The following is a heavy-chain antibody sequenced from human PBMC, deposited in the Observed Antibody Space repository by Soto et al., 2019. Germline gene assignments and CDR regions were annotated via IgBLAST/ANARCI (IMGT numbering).Heavy chain of an antibody. CDR2: IYSGGST. V-gene: IGHV3-66*01. CDR3: ARDLVVAGSGAFDV. Sequence: EVQLVESGGGLVQPGGSLRLSCAASGFTVSSNYMSWVRQAPGKGLEWVSVIYSGGSTYYADSVKGRFTISRDNSKNTLYLQMNSLRAEDTAVYYCARDLVVAGSGAFDVWGKGTMVTVSS. D-gene: IGHD2-15*01. J-gene: IGHJ3*01. CDR1: GFTVSSNY.